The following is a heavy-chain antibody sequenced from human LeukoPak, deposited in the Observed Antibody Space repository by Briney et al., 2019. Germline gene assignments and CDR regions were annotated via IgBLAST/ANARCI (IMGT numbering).Heavy chain of an antibody. CDR3: ARARRKEMATLYAFDI. CDR2: INPSGGST. CDR1: GYTFTSYY. D-gene: IGHD5-24*01. V-gene: IGHV1-46*01. Sequence: ASVKVSCKASGYTFTSYYMHWVRQVPGQGLEWMGIINPSGGSTSYAQKFQGRVTMTRDTSTSTVYMELSSLRSEDTAVYYCARARRKEMATLYAFDIWGQGTMVTVSS. J-gene: IGHJ3*02.